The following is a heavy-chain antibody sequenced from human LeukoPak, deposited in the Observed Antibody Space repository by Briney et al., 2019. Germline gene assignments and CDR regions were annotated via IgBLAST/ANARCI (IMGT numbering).Heavy chain of an antibody. Sequence: PGGSLRLSCAASKFTFSTSAMSWVRQAPGKGLEWDSSISGSGANTYYVDSVKGRFTISRDNSKNTLYLEMNSLRSDDTAVYYCAKESQTYYDIMTGYPNYYFDFWGQGTLVTVSS. CDR2: ISGSGANT. V-gene: IGHV3-23*01. CDR1: KFTFSTSA. CDR3: AKESQTYYDIMTGYPNYYFDF. D-gene: IGHD3-9*01. J-gene: IGHJ4*02.